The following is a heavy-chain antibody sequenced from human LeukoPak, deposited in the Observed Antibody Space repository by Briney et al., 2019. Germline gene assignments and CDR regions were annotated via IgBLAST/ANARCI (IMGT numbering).Heavy chain of an antibody. J-gene: IGHJ4*02. D-gene: IGHD3-10*01. CDR1: GFTFSSYE. V-gene: IGHV3-48*03. Sequence: GGSLRLSCAASGFTFSSYEMNWDRQAPGKGLEWVSYISSSGSTIYYADSVKGRFTISRDNAKNSLYLQMNSLRAEDTAVYYCARDQSSIRGVMFDYWGQGTLVTVSS. CDR3: ARDQSSIRGVMFDY. CDR2: ISSSGSTI.